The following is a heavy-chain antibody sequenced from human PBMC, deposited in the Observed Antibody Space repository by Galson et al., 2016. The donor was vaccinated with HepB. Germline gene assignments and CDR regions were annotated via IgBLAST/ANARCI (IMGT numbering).Heavy chain of an antibody. CDR1: GASVSSPSW. V-gene: IGHV4-39*02. J-gene: IGHJ4*02. Sequence: ETLSLTCTVSGASVSSPSWWGWIRQPPGKGLEWLASVSNTGTTDYNPSLRSRVTISADTSKNHFSLRLSSVTAADTAVYYCVKTLTPTNQYFFNSWGQGTLVTVSS. CDR3: VKTLTPTNQYFFNS. CDR2: VSNTGTT. D-gene: IGHD2-15*01.